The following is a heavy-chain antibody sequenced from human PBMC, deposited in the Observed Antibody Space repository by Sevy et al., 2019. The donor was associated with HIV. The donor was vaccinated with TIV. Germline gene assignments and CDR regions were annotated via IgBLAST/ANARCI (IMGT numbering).Heavy chain of an antibody. J-gene: IGHJ4*02. CDR2: ISYIGST. CDR3: VRDRIAAAGGYFDN. V-gene: IGHV4-61*01. Sequence: SETLSLTCTVSGGSLSSGSYSWSWIRQPPGKGLEWIGYISYIGSTNYNPSLKSRVTISVETSKNQLSLRLTSVTAADTAVYYCVRDRIAAAGGYFDNWGQGTLVTVSS. CDR1: GGSLSSGSYS. D-gene: IGHD6-13*01.